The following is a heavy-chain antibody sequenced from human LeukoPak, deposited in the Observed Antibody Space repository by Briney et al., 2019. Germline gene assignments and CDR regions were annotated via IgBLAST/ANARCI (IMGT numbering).Heavy chain of an antibody. D-gene: IGHD3-10*02. J-gene: IGHJ6*04. Sequence: GGSLRLSCAASGFTFSSYEMNWVRQAPGKGLEWVSYISSSGSTIYYADSVKGRFTISRDNAKNSLYLQMNSLRAEDTAVYYCAELGITMIGGVWGKGTTLTISS. CDR1: GFTFSSYE. CDR2: ISSSGSTI. CDR3: AELGITMIGGV. V-gene: IGHV3-48*03.